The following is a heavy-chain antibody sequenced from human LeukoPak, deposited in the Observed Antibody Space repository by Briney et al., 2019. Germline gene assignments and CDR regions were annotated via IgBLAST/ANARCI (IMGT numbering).Heavy chain of an antibody. CDR3: ARGGSGYYIAVFGY. CDR1: GGSISGTSYY. D-gene: IGHD5-12*01. Sequence: SETLSLTCTVSGGSISGTSYYWGWIRQPPGKGLEWIGSLSYSGSTYCNPSLKSRVTISVDTSKTHLSLRLSSVTAADTAVYYCARGGSGYYIAVFGYWGQGTLVTVSS. CDR2: LSYSGST. V-gene: IGHV4-39*07. J-gene: IGHJ4*02.